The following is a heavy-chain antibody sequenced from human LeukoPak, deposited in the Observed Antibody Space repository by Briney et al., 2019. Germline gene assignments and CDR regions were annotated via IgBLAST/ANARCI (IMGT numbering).Heavy chain of an antibody. CDR3: AKDGTGGYDYYMDV. J-gene: IGHJ6*03. D-gene: IGHD3-16*01. V-gene: IGHV3-30*02. CDR2: IRYDGSNK. CDR1: GFTFSSYG. Sequence: PGGSLGLSCAASGFTFSSYGMHWVRQAPGKGLEWVAFIRYDGSNKYYADSVKGRFTISRDNSKNTLYLQMNSLRAEDTAVYYCAKDGTGGYDYYMDVWGKGTTVTVSS.